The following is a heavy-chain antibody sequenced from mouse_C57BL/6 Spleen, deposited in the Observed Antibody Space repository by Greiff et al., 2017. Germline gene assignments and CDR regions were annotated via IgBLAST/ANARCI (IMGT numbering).Heavy chain of an antibody. CDR1: GYTFTDYC. J-gene: IGHJ2*01. D-gene: IGHD1-1*02. CDR3: ARERPRGSDY. CDR2: INPNSGTT. V-gene: IGHV1-64*01. Sequence: VQLQQSGAELVKPGASVKLSCTASGYTFTDYCMNWVKQSPGQGLEWIGIINPNSGTTNYNEKFKGKATLTVDKSSSTAYMQLSSLTSEDAAVYYCARERPRGSDYWGQGTTVTVS.